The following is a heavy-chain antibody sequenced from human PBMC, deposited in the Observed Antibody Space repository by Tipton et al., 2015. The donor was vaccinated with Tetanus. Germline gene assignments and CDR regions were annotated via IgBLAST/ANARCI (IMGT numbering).Heavy chain of an antibody. CDR2: SWYDGTDQ. V-gene: IGHV3-33*01. Sequence: SGFIFSSYGIHWVRQAPGKGLEWVAVSWYDGTDQYYADSVKGRFTLSRDNSKNTLYLEMNSLRAEDTALYYCAREADCSGGSCFSGDFDSWGQGTQVTASS. D-gene: IGHD2-15*01. CDR3: AREADCSGGSCFSGDFDS. J-gene: IGHJ4*02. CDR1: GFIFSSYG.